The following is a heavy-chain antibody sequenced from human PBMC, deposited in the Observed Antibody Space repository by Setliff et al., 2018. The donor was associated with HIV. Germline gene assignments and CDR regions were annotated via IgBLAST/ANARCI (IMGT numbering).Heavy chain of an antibody. J-gene: IGHJ4*02. D-gene: IGHD1-26*01. CDR2: IYHSGST. V-gene: IGHV4-4*02. CDR3: ARGVDGSYRKFFDN. CDR1: GGSISSSNW. Sequence: SETLSLTCAVSGGSISSSNWWTWVRQPPGKGLEWVGEIYHSGSTYYNPSLKSRVTISVDTSKNQFSLKLSSVTAADTAVYYCARGVDGSYRKFFDNWGQGTLVTVSS.